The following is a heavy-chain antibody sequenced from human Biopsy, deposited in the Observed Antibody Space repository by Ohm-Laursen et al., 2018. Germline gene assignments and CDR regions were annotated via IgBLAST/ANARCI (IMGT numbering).Heavy chain of an antibody. V-gene: IGHV4-34*01. CDR2: INQSGST. D-gene: IGHD5-12*01. J-gene: IGHJ6*02. Sequence: SDTLSLTWAVNGESSSGYFWNWISQPPGKGLEWIGEINQSGSTKYNPSLKRRATLSADSSNSQFSLRLTSVTAADTAIYYCARGSGYFKLDVWGQGTTVTVSS. CDR1: GESSSGYF. CDR3: ARGSGYFKLDV.